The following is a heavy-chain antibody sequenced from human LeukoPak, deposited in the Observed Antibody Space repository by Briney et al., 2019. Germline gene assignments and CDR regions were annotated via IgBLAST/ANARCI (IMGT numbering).Heavy chain of an antibody. CDR1: GGSISSGSYY. Sequence: PSETLSLTCTVSGGSISSGSYYWSWIRQPAGKGLEWIGRIYTSGSTNYNPSLKSRVTISVDTSKNQLSLKLSSVTAADTAVYYCARHSTMAVVTNYYYYMDVWGKGTTVTISS. D-gene: IGHD3-22*01. CDR3: ARHSTMAVVTNYYYYMDV. CDR2: IYTSGST. J-gene: IGHJ6*03. V-gene: IGHV4-61*02.